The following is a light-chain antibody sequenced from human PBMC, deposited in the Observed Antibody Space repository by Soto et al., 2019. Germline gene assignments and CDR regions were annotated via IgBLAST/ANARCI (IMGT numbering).Light chain of an antibody. CDR1: SSDVGSYNL. V-gene: IGLV2-23*01. CDR3: CSYAGSSTSHVV. Sequence: QSALTQPASVSGSPGQPITISCTGTSSDVGSYNLVSWYQQHPGKAPKLMIYEGSKRPSGVSNRFSGSKSGNTASLTISGLQAEDEADYYCCSYAGSSTSHVVFGGGTKLTVL. J-gene: IGLJ2*01. CDR2: EGS.